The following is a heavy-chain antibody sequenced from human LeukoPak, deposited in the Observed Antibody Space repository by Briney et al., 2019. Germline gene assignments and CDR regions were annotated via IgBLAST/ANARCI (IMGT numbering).Heavy chain of an antibody. Sequence: PGGSLRLSCAASGFTFSSYWMSWVRPAPGKGLEWVANIKQEGSEKYYVDSVKGRFTISRDNAKNSLYLQMNSLRAEDTAVYYCARARRYLGYCSGGSCYGYFDYWGQGTLVTVSS. D-gene: IGHD2-15*01. CDR1: GFTFSSYW. CDR2: IKQEGSEK. J-gene: IGHJ4*02. CDR3: ARARRYLGYCSGGSCYGYFDY. V-gene: IGHV3-7*01.